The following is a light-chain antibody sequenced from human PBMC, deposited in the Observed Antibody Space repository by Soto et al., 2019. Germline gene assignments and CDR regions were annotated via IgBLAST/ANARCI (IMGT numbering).Light chain of an antibody. CDR3: QQRTRWPMT. CDR1: QNLHSF. Sequence: EVVLSQSPATLSVSPGERVTVSCRASQNLHSFLNWYQQRPGQAPRPLIYDGSKRAAGVPDRISGDRSGTDYTLTISSLEPEDFAVYYCQQRTRWPMTFGQGTRLAI. CDR2: DGS. V-gene: IGKV3-11*01. J-gene: IGKJ5*01.